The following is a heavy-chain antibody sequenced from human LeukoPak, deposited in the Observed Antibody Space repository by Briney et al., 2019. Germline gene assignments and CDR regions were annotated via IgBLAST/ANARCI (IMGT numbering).Heavy chain of an antibody. V-gene: IGHV4-4*07. Sequence: SETLSLTCTVSGGSINNYYWSWIRQPAGKGLEWIGRIYTRGSTNYNPSLKSRVTMSVDTSKNQFSLKLSSVTAADTAVYYCATGRYCSADICSGGDAFDIWGQGTMVSVSS. D-gene: IGHD2-15*01. CDR1: GGSINNYY. J-gene: IGHJ3*02. CDR2: IYTRGST. CDR3: ATGRYCSADICSGGDAFDI.